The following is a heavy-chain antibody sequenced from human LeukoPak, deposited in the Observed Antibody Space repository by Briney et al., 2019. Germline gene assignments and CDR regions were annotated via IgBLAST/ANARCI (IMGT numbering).Heavy chain of an antibody. V-gene: IGHV4-4*07. D-gene: IGHD2-2*01. CDR1: GGSISSYY. Sequence: PSETLSLTCTVSGGSISSYYWSWIRQPAGKGLEWIGRIYTSGNTNYNPSLKSRVTMSVDTSKNQFSLKLSSVTAADTAVYYCARDRDCSSTSCSPYWYFDLWGRGTLVTVSS. CDR2: IYTSGNT. J-gene: IGHJ2*01. CDR3: ARDRDCSSTSCSPYWYFDL.